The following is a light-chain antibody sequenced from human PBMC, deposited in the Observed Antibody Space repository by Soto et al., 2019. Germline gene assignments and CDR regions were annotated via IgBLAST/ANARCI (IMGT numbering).Light chain of an antibody. J-gene: IGKJ1*01. CDR2: DAS. CDR1: QTLSSW. V-gene: IGKV1-5*01. Sequence: EIQMTQSPSTLSASVGDRFTVTCRASQTLSSWLAWYQQKPRKAPKLLIYDASSLESGLPSRFSGSGSATEFPLTISRLQPDDFATYYCQQYNSYSTFGQGTKGDI. CDR3: QQYNSYST.